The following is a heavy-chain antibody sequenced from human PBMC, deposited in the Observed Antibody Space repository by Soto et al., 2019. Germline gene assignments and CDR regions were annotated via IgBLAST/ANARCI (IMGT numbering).Heavy chain of an antibody. CDR1: GGSISSYY. J-gene: IGHJ5*02. CDR3: ARHPSDFWFDP. Sequence: TLSLTCTVSGGSISSYYWSWIRQPPGKGLEWIGYIYYSGSTNYNPSLKSRVTISVDTSKNQFSLKLSSVTAADTAVYYCARHPSDFWFDPWGQGTLVTVSS. CDR2: IYYSGST. V-gene: IGHV4-59*08. D-gene: IGHD2-21*02.